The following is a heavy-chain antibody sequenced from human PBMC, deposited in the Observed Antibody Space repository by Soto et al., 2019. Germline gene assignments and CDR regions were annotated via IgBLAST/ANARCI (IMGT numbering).Heavy chain of an antibody. D-gene: IGHD1-7*01. CDR1: GYSFTTHW. J-gene: IGHJ4*02. CDR3: ASRDPGTSVDY. Sequence: GESLKISCQGSGYSFTTHWITWVRQTPGKGLEWMGRIDPSNSYINYNPSLKSRVTISLDKSENQFSLKVTSLTAADTAVYYCASRDPGTSVDYWGQGTLVTVSS. V-gene: IGHV5-10-1*01. CDR2: IDPSNSYI.